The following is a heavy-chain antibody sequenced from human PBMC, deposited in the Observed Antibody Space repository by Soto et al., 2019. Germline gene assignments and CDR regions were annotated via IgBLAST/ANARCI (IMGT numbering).Heavy chain of an antibody. Sequence: PGGSLRLSCAASGLTFSSYGMHWVRQAPGKGLEWVAVISYDGSNKYYADSVKGRFTISRDNSKNTLYLQMNSLRAEDTAVYYCAKDRGRDIVVVPAAISEGPFDYWGQGTLVTVSS. J-gene: IGHJ4*02. CDR2: ISYDGSNK. CDR3: AKDRGRDIVVVPAAISEGPFDY. D-gene: IGHD2-2*02. V-gene: IGHV3-30*18. CDR1: GLTFSSYG.